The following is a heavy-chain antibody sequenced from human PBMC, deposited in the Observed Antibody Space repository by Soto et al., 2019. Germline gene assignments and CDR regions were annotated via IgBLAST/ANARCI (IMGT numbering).Heavy chain of an antibody. J-gene: IGHJ4*02. CDR3: AKGTSKLDY. V-gene: IGHV3-23*01. Sequence: EVQLLESGGGLIQPGGSLRLSCAASGFTFSSNDMSWVRQAPGKGLEWASSISASGRSLFYADAVKGRFTISRDNSKKTLYLQMSSLTAEDTAVYYCAKGTSKLDYWGQGTLVTVSS. D-gene: IGHD2-2*01. CDR2: ISASGRSL. CDR1: GFTFSSND.